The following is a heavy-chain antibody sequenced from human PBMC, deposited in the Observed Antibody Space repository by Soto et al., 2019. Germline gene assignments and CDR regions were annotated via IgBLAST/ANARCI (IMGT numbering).Heavy chain of an antibody. D-gene: IGHD3-22*01. Sequence: SETLSLTCTVSGGSVSSGSYYWSWIRQPPGKGLEWIGYIYYSGSTNYNPSLKSRVTISVDTSENQFSLKLSSVTAADTAVYYCARDSARYYYDRRPGSFDIWGQGTMVTVSS. CDR2: IYYSGST. CDR1: GGSVSSGSYY. J-gene: IGHJ3*02. CDR3: ARDSARYYYDRRPGSFDI. V-gene: IGHV4-61*01.